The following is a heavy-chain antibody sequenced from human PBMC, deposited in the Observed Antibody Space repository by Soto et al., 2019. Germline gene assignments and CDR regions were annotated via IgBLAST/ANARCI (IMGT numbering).Heavy chain of an antibody. D-gene: IGHD3-3*01. V-gene: IGHV4-4*07. CDR3: ARDTMGFSSQSSYSSYAMDV. CDR1: GGSVGTYY. CDR2: VHSGGRT. Sequence: LYLTCSGSGGSVGTYYWNWIRQPAGKGLEWIGLVHSGGRTKYNPSLKSRVTVSVDTSKNQFSLTLSSVTAADTAVYYCARDTMGFSSQSSYSSYAMDVWCQAPSLTVSS. J-gene: IGHJ6*02.